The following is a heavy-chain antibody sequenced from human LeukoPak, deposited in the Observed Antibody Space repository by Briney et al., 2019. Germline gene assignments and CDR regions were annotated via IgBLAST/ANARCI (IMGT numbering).Heavy chain of an antibody. J-gene: IGHJ4*02. Sequence: PGGSLRLSCAASGFTFSSYSMNWVRQAPGKGLEWVSSISSSSSYIYYADSVKGRFTISRDNAKNSLYLQMNSLRAEDTAVYYCAREDSSSHRRDYWGQGTLVTVSS. CDR3: AREDSSSHRRDY. V-gene: IGHV3-21*01. CDR2: ISSSSSYI. CDR1: GFTFSSYS. D-gene: IGHD6-13*01.